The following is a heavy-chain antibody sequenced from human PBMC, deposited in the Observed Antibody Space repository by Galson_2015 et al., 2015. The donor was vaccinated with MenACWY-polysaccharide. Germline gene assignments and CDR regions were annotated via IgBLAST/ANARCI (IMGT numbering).Heavy chain of an antibody. V-gene: IGHV4-61*02. CDR3: ARARLGIIDY. Sequence: TLSLTCTVSGDSIRSCGHYWNWLRQPAGKGLEWIGRIYTSGGTNYNPSFKSRVTTSVDTSKNQVSLKLSSVTAADTAVYYCARARLGIIDYWGQGILVTVSS. J-gene: IGHJ4*02. D-gene: IGHD7-27*01. CDR2: IYTSGGT. CDR1: GDSIRSCGHY.